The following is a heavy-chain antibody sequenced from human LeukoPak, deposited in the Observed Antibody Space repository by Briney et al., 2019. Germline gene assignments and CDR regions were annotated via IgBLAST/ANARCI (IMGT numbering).Heavy chain of an antibody. D-gene: IGHD3-16*01. Sequence: GGSLRLSCAASGFTFSSYSMNWARQAPGKGLEWVASINHNGNVNYYVDSVKGRFTISRDKAKNSLYLQMSNLRAEDTAVYFCARGGGLDVWGQGATVTVSS. J-gene: IGHJ6*02. CDR3: ARGGGLDV. V-gene: IGHV3-7*03. CDR1: GFTFSSYS. CDR2: INHNGNVN.